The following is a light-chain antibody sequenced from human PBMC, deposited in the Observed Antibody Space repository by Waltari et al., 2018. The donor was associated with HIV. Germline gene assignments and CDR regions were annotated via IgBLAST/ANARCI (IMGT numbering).Light chain of an antibody. CDR3: QQSYRTPLT. V-gene: IGKV1-39*01. CDR2: DSS. J-gene: IGKJ3*01. CDR1: QTVINK. Sequence: THSPSSLSASVGDSVTITCRASQTVINKVNWYQQKPGKAPKVLIFDSSTLQSGVPSRFSGSGSGTDFTLTISSLQPDDFASYFCQQSYRTPLTFGPGTKVDIK.